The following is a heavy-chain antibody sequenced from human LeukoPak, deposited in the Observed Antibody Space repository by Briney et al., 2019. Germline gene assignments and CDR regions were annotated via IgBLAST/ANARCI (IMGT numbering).Heavy chain of an antibody. V-gene: IGHV3-74*01. CDR2: INTDGSST. CDR3: ARDGVYYDSSGYPGVMDV. D-gene: IGHD3-22*01. CDR1: GFTFSSYW. Sequence: GGSLRLSCAASGFTFSSYWMRWVRQAPGKGLVWVSRINTDGSSTSYADSVKGRFTISRDNAKNTLYLQMNSLRAEDTAVYYCARDGVYYDSSGYPGVMDVWGKGTTVTVSS. J-gene: IGHJ6*04.